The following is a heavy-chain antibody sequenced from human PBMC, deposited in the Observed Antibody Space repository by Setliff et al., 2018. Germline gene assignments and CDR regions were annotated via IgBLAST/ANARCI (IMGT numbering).Heavy chain of an antibody. CDR3: ARGGRGVYYHYYYMDV. CDR2: ISSISSSTI. J-gene: IGHJ6*03. V-gene: IGHV3-48*01. D-gene: IGHD3-10*01. CDR1: GFNFMNYG. Sequence: PGESLKISCAASGFNFMNYGMNWVRQAPGEGLEWVSYISSISSSTIYYADSVKGRFTVSRDNAKNSLYLQMNSLRAEDTAVYYCARGGRGVYYHYYYMDVWGKGTTVTVSS.